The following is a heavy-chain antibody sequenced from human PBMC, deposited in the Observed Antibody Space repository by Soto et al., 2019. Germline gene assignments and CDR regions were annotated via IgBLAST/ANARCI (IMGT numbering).Heavy chain of an antibody. CDR2: IDDGAKV. CDR1: GDSISGSPYH. V-gene: IGHV4-39*02. CDR3: AYWYTSSWSNFDY. Sequence: SETLSLTCTVSGDSISGSPYHWGWIRQPPGKGLEWIGSIDDGAKVCYNPSLSGRATLFVDTSKNRFSLSLNSVTAADTAVYYCAYWYTSSWSNFDYWGQGTPVTVSS. J-gene: IGHJ4*02. D-gene: IGHD6-13*01.